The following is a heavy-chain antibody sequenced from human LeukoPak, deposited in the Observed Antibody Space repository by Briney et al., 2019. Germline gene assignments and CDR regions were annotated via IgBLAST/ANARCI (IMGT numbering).Heavy chain of an antibody. D-gene: IGHD3/OR15-3a*01. Sequence: SETLSLTCTVSGGSISSYYWSWIRQPAGKGLEWIGRIYTSGSTNYNPSLKSRVTMSVDTSKNQFSLKLSSVTAADTAVYYCARGFLDPDPSYYYGMDVWGQGTTVTVSS. V-gene: IGHV4-4*07. J-gene: IGHJ6*02. CDR1: GGSISSYY. CDR2: IYTSGST. CDR3: ARGFLDPDPSYYYGMDV.